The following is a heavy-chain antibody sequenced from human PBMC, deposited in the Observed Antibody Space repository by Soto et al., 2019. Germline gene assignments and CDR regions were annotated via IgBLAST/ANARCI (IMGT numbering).Heavy chain of an antibody. CDR3: ARGGGVGVAGSAAFDM. Sequence: VQSGAVVKKPGASVTVSCSASGYPVTAYYMHWVRQAPGRGLEWMGGINPATGAAKYTQTFQGRVTMTRATSTSTVFMELSGLTSEDTAVFYCARGGGVGVAGSAAFDMWGQGTVVTVSS. V-gene: IGHV1-2*02. CDR1: GYPVTAYY. D-gene: IGHD3-3*01. J-gene: IGHJ3*02. CDR2: INPATGAA.